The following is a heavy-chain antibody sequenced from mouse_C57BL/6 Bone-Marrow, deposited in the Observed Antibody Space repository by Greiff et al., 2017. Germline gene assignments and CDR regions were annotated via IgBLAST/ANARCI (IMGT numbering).Heavy chain of an antibody. CDR1: GYTFTSYW. V-gene: IGHV1-59*01. CDR3: ARGNF. CDR2: IDPSDSYT. Sequence: QVQLQQPGAELVRPGTSVKLSCKASGYTFTSYWMHWVKQRPGQGLEWIGVIDPSDSYTNYNQKFKGKATLTVDTASITAYMQLSSLTAEDSAVYYCARGNFWGQGTSVTVSS. J-gene: IGHJ4*01.